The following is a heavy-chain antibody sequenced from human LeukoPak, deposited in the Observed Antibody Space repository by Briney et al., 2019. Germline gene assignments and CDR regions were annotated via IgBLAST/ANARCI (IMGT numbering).Heavy chain of an antibody. D-gene: IGHD1-1*01. CDR3: ARGPPRGKYYYMDV. CDR2: IGTASDT. Sequence: GGSLRLSCAASGFTLSSFDMHWVREPTGQGLEWVSTIGTASDTYYPGSVEGRFTLSRDNAKNSLYLQMNSLTAGDTAVYYCARGPPRGKYYYMDVWGKGTTVTVSS. V-gene: IGHV3-13*01. CDR1: GFTLSSFD. J-gene: IGHJ6*03.